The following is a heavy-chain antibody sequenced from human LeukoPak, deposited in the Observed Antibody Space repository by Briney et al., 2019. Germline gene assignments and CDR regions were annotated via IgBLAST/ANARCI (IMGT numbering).Heavy chain of an antibody. J-gene: IGHJ4*02. CDR3: ASFLRASRKYCSSTSCSASY. Sequence: SETLSLTCTVSGGSISSSSYYWGWIRQPPGKGLEWIGSIYYSGSTNYNPSLKSRVTISVDTSKNQFSLKLSSVTAADTAVYYCASFLRASRKYCSSTSCSASYWGQGTLVTVSS. CDR1: GGSISSSSYY. V-gene: IGHV4-39*07. D-gene: IGHD2-2*01. CDR2: IYYSGST.